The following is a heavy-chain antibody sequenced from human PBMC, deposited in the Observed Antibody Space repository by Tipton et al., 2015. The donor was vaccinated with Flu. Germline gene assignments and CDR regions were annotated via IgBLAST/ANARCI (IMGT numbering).Heavy chain of an antibody. CDR3: ARDKETYSKTGFDP. CDR2: IYDSGSA. Sequence: TLSLTCTVSGGSISGYYCSWIRQSPGKGLEWIGYIYDSGSANYNPSLKGRATISIDTSNNQFSLKLSSVTAADTAVYYCARDKETYSKTGFDPWGQGTLVIVSS. CDR1: GGSISGYY. D-gene: IGHD2-15*01. V-gene: IGHV4-59*01. J-gene: IGHJ5*02.